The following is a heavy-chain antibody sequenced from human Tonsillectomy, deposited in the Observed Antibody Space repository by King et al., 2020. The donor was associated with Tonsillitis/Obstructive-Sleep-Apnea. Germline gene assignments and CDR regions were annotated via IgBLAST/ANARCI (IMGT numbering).Heavy chain of an antibody. V-gene: IGHV1-18*01. CDR1: GYTFSSHG. Sequence: QLVQSGTEMKKPGASVKVSCKASGYTFSSHGVSWVRQAPGQGLEWMGWISAYNDKTNYAQKFQGRVTMTTDTSTSTAYMELRSLTSDDTAGYYCGKDSHDYGDNIFSHYYYYMDVWGKGTTVTVSS. CDR2: ISAYNDKT. D-gene: IGHD4-17*01. CDR3: GKDSHDYGDNIFSHYYYYMDV. J-gene: IGHJ6*03.